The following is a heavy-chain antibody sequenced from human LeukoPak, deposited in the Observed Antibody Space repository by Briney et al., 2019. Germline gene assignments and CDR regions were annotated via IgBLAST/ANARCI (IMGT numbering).Heavy chain of an antibody. CDR2: MNPNSGNT. J-gene: IGHJ4*02. D-gene: IGHD6-13*01. CDR3: ARQLESGQLDRRYFDS. CDR1: GYTFTSYD. Sequence: ASVKVSCKASGYTFTSYDINWVRQATGQGLEWMGWMNPNSGNTGYAQKFQGRVTMTRNTSISTAHMELTSLRSEDTAVYYCARQLESGQLDRRYFDSWGQGTLVTVSS. V-gene: IGHV1-8*01.